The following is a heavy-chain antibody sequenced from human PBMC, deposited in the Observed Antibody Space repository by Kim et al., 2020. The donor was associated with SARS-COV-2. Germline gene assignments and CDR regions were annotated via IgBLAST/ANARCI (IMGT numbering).Heavy chain of an antibody. D-gene: IGHD1-26*01. Sequence: SVKVSCKASGGTFSSYTISWVRQAPGQGLEWMGRIIPILGIANYAQKFQGRVTITADKSTSTAYMELSSLRSEDTAVYYCARGSKWELPFDYWGQGTLVTVSS. J-gene: IGHJ4*02. V-gene: IGHV1-69*02. CDR2: IIPILGIA. CDR3: ARGSKWELPFDY. CDR1: GGTFSSYT.